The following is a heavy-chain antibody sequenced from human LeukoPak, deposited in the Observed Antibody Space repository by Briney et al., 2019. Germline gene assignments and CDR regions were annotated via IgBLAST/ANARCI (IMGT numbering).Heavy chain of an antibody. CDR1: GFTFSGDS. J-gene: IGHJ5*02. CDR3: ARDRRHCSSTSCYSKGFDP. Sequence: GGSLRLSCAASGFTFSGDSMNWVRQAPGKGLEWASSISSSSSYIYYADSVKGRFTISRDNAKNSLYLQMNSLRAEDTAVYYCARDRRHCSSTSCYSKGFDPWGQGTLVTVSS. V-gene: IGHV3-21*01. CDR2: ISSSSSYI. D-gene: IGHD2-2*01.